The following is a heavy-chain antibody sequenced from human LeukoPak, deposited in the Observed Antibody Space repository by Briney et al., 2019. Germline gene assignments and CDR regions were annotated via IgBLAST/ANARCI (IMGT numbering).Heavy chain of an antibody. V-gene: IGHV1-2*04. CDR2: INPNSGGT. CDR1: GYTFTSYG. D-gene: IGHD3-22*01. J-gene: IGHJ4*02. CDR3: AREIYDSSGYHPLDY. Sequence: ASVKVSCKASGYTFTSYGISWVRQAPGQGLEWMGWINPNSGGTNYAQKFQGWVTMTRDTSISTAYMELSRLRSDDTAVYYCAREIYDSSGYHPLDYWGQGTLVTVSS.